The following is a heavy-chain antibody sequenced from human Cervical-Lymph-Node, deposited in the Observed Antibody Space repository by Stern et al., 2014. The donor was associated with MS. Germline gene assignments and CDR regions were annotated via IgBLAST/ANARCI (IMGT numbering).Heavy chain of an antibody. Sequence: VQLVQSGSELKKPGASVMLSCKASGYSFTTSAMNWVRQAPGQGLEWLGLINTDTGNPTYAQGLTGRFVFSLDPSVSTAYLQISSLKAEDTAVYYCARGRYCSGRRCYLDYWGQGTLVTVSS. J-gene: IGHJ4*02. CDR3: ARGRYCSGRRCYLDY. CDR1: GYSFTTSA. D-gene: IGHD2-15*01. V-gene: IGHV7-4-1*02. CDR2: INTDTGNP.